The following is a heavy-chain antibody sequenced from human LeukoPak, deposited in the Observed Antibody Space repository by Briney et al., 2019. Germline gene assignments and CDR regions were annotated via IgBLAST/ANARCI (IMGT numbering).Heavy chain of an antibody. Sequence: GGSLRLSCAASGFTFSSHSMNWVRQAPGKGLEWVSYISSSSTIIHYADSVKGRFTISRDDAKNSLYLQMNSLRAEDTAVYYCARGFADFVWGSYPSSYWGQGILVTVSS. J-gene: IGHJ4*02. CDR3: ARGFADFVWGSYPSSY. CDR1: GFTFSSHS. V-gene: IGHV3-48*01. D-gene: IGHD3-16*02. CDR2: ISSSSTII.